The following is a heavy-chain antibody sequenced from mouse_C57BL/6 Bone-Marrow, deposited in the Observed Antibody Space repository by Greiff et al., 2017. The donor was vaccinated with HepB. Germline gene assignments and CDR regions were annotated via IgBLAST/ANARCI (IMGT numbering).Heavy chain of an antibody. CDR2: ISGGGGNT. J-gene: IGHJ3*01. D-gene: IGHD3-2*02. V-gene: IGHV5-9*01. CDR3: ARQRRAQATWFAY. Sequence: EVKLEESGGGLVKPGGSLKLSCAASGFTSSCYTMSLVCQTTEKRLEWVATISGGGGNTYYPDSVKGRFTISRDNAKNTLYLQMSSLRSEDTALYYCARQRRAQATWFAYWGQGTLVTVSA. CDR1: GFTSSCYT.